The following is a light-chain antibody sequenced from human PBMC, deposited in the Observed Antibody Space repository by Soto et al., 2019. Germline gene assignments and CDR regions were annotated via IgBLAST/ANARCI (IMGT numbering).Light chain of an antibody. CDR3: QQYNNWPPLT. CDR2: AAS. CDR1: QSVSGN. J-gene: IGKJ4*01. V-gene: IGKV3-15*01. Sequence: EIVMTQSPAPLSVSPGEGATLSCRARQSVSGNLAWYQTKPGQATRLLICAASTRATGIPARFSGSRSGTEFTLTISSLQSEDFAVYYCQQYNNWPPLTCGGGTKVEIK.